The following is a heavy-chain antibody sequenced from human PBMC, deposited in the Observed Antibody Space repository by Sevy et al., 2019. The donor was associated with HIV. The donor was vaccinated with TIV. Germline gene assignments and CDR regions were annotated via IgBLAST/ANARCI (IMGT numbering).Heavy chain of an antibody. CDR3: ARGVVLRYLEWLFPFDY. Sequence: GGSLRLSCAASGFTFTTYWMTWVRQAPGKGLEWVANIKQDSSETYYADSVKGRFTISRDNAKNSLSLQINSLRDEDTAVYFCARGVVLRYLEWLFPFDYWGQGTPVTVSS. J-gene: IGHJ4*02. CDR2: IKQDSSET. CDR1: GFTFTTYW. V-gene: IGHV3-7*01. D-gene: IGHD3-3*01.